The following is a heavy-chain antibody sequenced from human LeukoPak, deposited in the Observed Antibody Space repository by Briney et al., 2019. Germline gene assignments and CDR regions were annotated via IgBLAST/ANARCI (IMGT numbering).Heavy chain of an antibody. CDR2: ISSSSSYI. Sequence: GGSLRLSCAASRFTFSNYNMNWVRQAPGEGLEWVSSISSSSSYIYYADSVKGRFTISRDNSKNTLYLQMNSLRAEDTAVYYCTIYYYGSGRRYFDDWGQGTLVTVSS. V-gene: IGHV3-21*04. CDR1: RFTFSNYN. D-gene: IGHD3-10*01. CDR3: TIYYYGSGRRYFDD. J-gene: IGHJ4*02.